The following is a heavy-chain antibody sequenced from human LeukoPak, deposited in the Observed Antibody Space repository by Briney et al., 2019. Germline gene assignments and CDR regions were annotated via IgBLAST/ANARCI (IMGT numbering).Heavy chain of an antibody. CDR1: GYTLTELS. Sequence: ASVKVSCKVSGYTLTELSMHWVRQAPGKGPEWMGGFDPEDGETIYAQKFQGRVTMTEDTSTDTAYMELSSLRSEDTAVYYCATVYGSGSYYIGNFDYWGQGTLVTVSS. V-gene: IGHV1-24*01. CDR2: FDPEDGET. CDR3: ATVYGSGSYYIGNFDY. J-gene: IGHJ4*02. D-gene: IGHD3-10*01.